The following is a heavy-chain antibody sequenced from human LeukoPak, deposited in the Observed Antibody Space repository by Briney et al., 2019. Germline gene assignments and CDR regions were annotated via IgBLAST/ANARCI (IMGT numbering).Heavy chain of an antibody. J-gene: IGHJ4*02. Sequence: SETLSLTCTVSGGSISSSSYYWDWIRQPPGKGLEWIGSIFYSGSTYYSPSLKSRVTISVDTSKNQFSLRLSSVPAADTAVYYCARNAYSAWDYWGQGTLVTVSS. CDR3: ARNAYSAWDY. CDR1: GGSISSSSYY. V-gene: IGHV4-39*01. D-gene: IGHD3-16*01. CDR2: IFYSGST.